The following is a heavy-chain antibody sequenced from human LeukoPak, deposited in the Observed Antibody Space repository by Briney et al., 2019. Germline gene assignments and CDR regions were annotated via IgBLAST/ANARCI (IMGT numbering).Heavy chain of an antibody. Sequence: GESLKISRKGSGYTFSSYWIGWVRQMPGKGLEWMVIIYPGDSDARYSPSFQGQVSISADKSITTAYLQWNSLKGSDTAMYYCARSTGATGPVDYWGQGTLVTV. CDR2: IYPGDSDA. CDR3: ARSTGATGPVDY. CDR1: GYTFSSYW. V-gene: IGHV5-51*01. D-gene: IGHD2-8*02. J-gene: IGHJ4*02.